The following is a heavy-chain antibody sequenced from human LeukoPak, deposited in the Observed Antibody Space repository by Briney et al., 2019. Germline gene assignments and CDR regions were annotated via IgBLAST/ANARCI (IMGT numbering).Heavy chain of an antibody. D-gene: IGHD6-13*01. CDR1: GGSFSGYY. CDR3: ARGGRSSSFDY. V-gene: IGHV4-34*01. Sequence: PSETLSLTCAVYGGSFSGYYWSWIRQPPGKGLEWIGEINHSGSTNYNPSLKSRVTISVDTSKNQFSPKLSSVTAADTAVYYCARGGRSSSFDYWGQGTLVTVSS. J-gene: IGHJ4*02. CDR2: INHSGST.